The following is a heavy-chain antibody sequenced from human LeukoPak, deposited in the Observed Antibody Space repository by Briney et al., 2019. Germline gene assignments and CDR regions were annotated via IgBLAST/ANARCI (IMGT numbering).Heavy chain of an antibody. J-gene: IGHJ4*02. D-gene: IGHD3-10*01. V-gene: IGHV3-33*01. CDR3: AREAMVRGVTSYFDY. CDR2: IWYDGSNK. Sequence: PGRSLRLSCAASGFTFSSYGMHCVRQAPGKGLEWVAVIWYDGSNKYYADSVKGRFTISRDNSKNTLYLQMNSLRAEDTAVYYCAREAMVRGVTSYFDYWGQGTLVTVSS. CDR1: GFTFSSYG.